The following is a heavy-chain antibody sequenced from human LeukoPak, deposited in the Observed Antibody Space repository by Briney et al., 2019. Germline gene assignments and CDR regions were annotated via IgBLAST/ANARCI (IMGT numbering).Heavy chain of an antibody. J-gene: IGHJ4*02. Sequence: ASVKVSCKVSGYTFTGYYMHWVRQAPGQGLEWMGRINPNSGGTNYAQKFQGRVTMTRDTSISTAYMELSRLRSDDTAVYYCARTSYCGGDCYSGFGYWGQGTLVTVSS. CDR1: GYTFTGYY. CDR3: ARTSYCGGDCYSGFGY. CDR2: INPNSGGT. D-gene: IGHD2-21*02. V-gene: IGHV1-2*06.